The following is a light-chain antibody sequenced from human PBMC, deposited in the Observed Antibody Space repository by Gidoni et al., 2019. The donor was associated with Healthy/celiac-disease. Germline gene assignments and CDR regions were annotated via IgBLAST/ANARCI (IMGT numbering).Light chain of an antibody. Sequence: QSVLTQPPSASGTPGQRVTISCSGSSSNIGSNYVYWYQQLPGTAPKLLIYRNNQRPSGVPDQFSGSKSGTSASLAISGLRSEDEADYYCAAWDDSLSGVEFGGGTKLTVL. CDR3: AAWDDSLSGVE. V-gene: IGLV1-47*01. J-gene: IGLJ2*01. CDR1: SSNIGSNY. CDR2: RNN.